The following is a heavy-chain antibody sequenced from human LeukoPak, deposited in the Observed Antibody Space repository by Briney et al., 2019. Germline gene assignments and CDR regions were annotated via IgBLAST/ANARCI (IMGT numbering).Heavy chain of an antibody. Sequence: GGSLRLSCAAPGFTFSTYSMNWVRQAPGKGLEWISFIRHDSSDIYYADSVKGRFTISRDNAKNSLYLQMNSLRVEDTALYYCARGGGYSNAYNWFGPWGQGTLVTVSS. D-gene: IGHD5-18*01. J-gene: IGHJ5*02. CDR3: ARGGGYSNAYNWFGP. CDR2: IRHDSSDI. V-gene: IGHV3-48*01. CDR1: GFTFSTYS.